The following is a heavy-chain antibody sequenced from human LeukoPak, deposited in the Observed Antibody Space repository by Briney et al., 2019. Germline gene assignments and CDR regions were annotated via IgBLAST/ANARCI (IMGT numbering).Heavy chain of an antibody. CDR2: IYSGGST. J-gene: IGHJ4*02. CDR1: GFTVSSNY. V-gene: IGHV3-53*01. CDR3: ARGTITYYDFWSGYPAYYFDY. D-gene: IGHD3-3*01. Sequence: GGSLGLSCAASGFTVSSNYMSWVRQAPGKGLEWVSVIYSGGSTYYADSVKGRFTISRDNSKNTLYLQMNSLRAEDTAVYYCARGTITYYDFWSGYPAYYFDYWGQGTLVTVSS.